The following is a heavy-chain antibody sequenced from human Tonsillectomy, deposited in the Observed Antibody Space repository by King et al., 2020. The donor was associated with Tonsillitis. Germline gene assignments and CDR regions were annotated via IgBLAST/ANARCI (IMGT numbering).Heavy chain of an antibody. D-gene: IGHD3-16*01. CDR2: IYSGGST. CDR1: GFTVSISY. V-gene: IGHV3-66*01. Sequence: VQLVESGGDLVQPGGSLRLSCVVSGFTVSISYMSWVRQAPGKGLEWVSVIYSGGSTYYADSVRGRFTISRDDSQNTLYLQMNSLRAEDTDVYVCAREAGGPGIPTFVDYWGQGTLVTVSS. J-gene: IGHJ4*02. CDR3: AREAGGPGIPTFVDY.